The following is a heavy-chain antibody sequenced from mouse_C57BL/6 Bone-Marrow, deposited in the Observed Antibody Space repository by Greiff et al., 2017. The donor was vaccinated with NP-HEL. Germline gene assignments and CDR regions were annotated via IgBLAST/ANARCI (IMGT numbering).Heavy chain of an antibody. CDR1: GFTFSSYA. CDR3: ARDGAYYSNPLAY. Sequence: EVKLVESGGGLVKPGGSLKLSCAASGFTFSSYAMSWVRQTPEKRLEWVATISDGGSYTYYPDNVKGRFTISRDNAKNNLYLQMSHLKSEDTAMYYCARDGAYYSNPLAYWGQGTLVTVSA. V-gene: IGHV5-4*01. J-gene: IGHJ3*01. D-gene: IGHD2-5*01. CDR2: ISDGGSYT.